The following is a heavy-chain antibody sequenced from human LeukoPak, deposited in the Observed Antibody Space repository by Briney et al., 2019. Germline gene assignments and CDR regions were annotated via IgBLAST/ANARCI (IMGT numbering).Heavy chain of an antibody. CDR1: GGSISSGGYS. J-gene: IGHJ3*02. D-gene: IGHD3-22*01. CDR3: ATLVVVSATDI. Sequence: SETLSLTCAVSGGSISSGGYSWSWIRQPPGKGLEWIGYIYYSGSTYYNPSLKSRVTISVDRSKNQFSLKLSSVTAADTAVYYCATLVVVSATDIWGQGTMVTVSS. V-gene: IGHV4-30-2*01. CDR2: IYYSGST.